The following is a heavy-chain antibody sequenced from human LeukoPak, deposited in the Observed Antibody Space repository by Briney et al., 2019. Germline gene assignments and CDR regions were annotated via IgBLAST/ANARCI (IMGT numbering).Heavy chain of an antibody. J-gene: IGHJ4*02. CDR1: GGTFSSYA. D-gene: IGHD2-8*01. CDR2: INPSDRTT. CDR3: ARVPCSNGVCYSVGDY. Sequence: ASVKVSCKASGGTFSSYAISWVRQAPGQGLEWMGIINPSDRTTSYVQKFQGRVTMTRDTSTTTVYMELSSLRSEDTAVYYCARVPCSNGVCYSVGDYWGQGTLVTVSS. V-gene: IGHV1-46*01.